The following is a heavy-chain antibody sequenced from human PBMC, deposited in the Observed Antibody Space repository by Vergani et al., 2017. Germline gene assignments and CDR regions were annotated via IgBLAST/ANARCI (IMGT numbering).Heavy chain of an antibody. J-gene: IGHJ4*02. CDR2: ISSSSSYI. V-gene: IGHV3-21*01. CDR1: GFTFSSYS. Sequence: VQLVESGGGVVQPGRSLRLSCAASGFTFSSYSMNWVRQAPGKGLEWVSSISSSSSYIYYADSVKGRFTISRDNAKNSLYLQMNSLRAEDTAVYYCARGWVAAGCFDYWGQGTLVTVSS. D-gene: IGHD6-13*01. CDR3: ARGWVAAGCFDY.